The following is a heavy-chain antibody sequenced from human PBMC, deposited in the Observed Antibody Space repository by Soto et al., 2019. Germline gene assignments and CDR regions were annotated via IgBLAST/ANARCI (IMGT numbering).Heavy chain of an antibody. D-gene: IGHD3-3*01. CDR3: GRNVGGGGTIFGAPPWNWFDP. V-gene: IGHV4-4*07. CDR1: GGSISSYY. J-gene: IGHJ5*02. Sequence: PSETLSLTCTVSGGSISSYYWSWIRQPAGKGLEWIGRIYTSGSTNYNPSLKSRVTMSVDTSQNQFSLKLSSVTAADTAVYYCGRNVGGGGTIFGAPPWNWFDPWGQGTLVTVSS. CDR2: IYTSGST.